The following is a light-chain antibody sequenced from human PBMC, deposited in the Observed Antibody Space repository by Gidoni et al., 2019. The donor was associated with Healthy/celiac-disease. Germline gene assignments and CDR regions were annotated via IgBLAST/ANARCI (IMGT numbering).Light chain of an antibody. V-gene: IGLV2-14*01. J-gene: IGLJ1*01. CDR2: DVS. Sequence: QSALTQPASVSGSHGQSITISCTGTSSDVGGYNYVSWYQQHPGKAPKLMIYDVSNRPSGVSNLFSGSKSSNTASLTISGLQAEDEADYYCSSYTSSSRYVFGTGTKVTVL. CDR1: SSDVGGYNY. CDR3: SSYTSSSRYV.